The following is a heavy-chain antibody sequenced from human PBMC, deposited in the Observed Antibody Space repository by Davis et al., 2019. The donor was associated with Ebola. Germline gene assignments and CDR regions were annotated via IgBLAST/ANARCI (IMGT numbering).Heavy chain of an antibody. V-gene: IGHV3-23*01. CDR1: GFTFSTYA. D-gene: IGHD6-6*01. CDR3: AREDRGSSFGY. Sequence: GESLKISCAAAGFTFSTYALSWVRQAPGKGLEWVSSISNSGGSTYYGDSVKGQFTISRDNSRDTLYLQMNSLRAEDTAVYYCAREDRGSSFGYWGQGTLVTVSS. J-gene: IGHJ4*02. CDR2: ISNSGGST.